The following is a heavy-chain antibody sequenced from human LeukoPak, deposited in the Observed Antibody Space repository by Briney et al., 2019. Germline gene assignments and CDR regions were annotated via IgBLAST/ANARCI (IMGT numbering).Heavy chain of an antibody. CDR2: INHSGST. D-gene: IGHD3-3*01. J-gene: IGHJ4*02. CDR1: GFTFSSYA. CDR3: ARLTRRFQGVLDY. V-gene: IGHV4-34*01. Sequence: GSLRLSCAASGFTFSSYAMSWIRQPPGKGLERIGEINHSGSTNYNPSLKSRVTISVDTSKNQFSLKLSSVTAADTAVYYCARLTRRFQGVLDYWGQGTLVTVSS.